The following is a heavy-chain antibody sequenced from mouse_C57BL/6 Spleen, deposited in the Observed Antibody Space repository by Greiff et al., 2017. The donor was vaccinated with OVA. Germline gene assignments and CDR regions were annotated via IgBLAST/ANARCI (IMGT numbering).Heavy chain of an antibody. CDR2: ISSGGSYT. CDR1: GFTFSSYG. CDR3: ARLYYDYDEYYFDY. Sequence: EVQGVESGGDLVKPGGSLKLSCAASGFTFSSYGMSWVRQTPDKRLEWVATISSGGSYTYYPDSVKGRFTISRDNAKNTLYLQMSSLKSEDTAMYYCARLYYDYDEYYFDYWGQGTTLTVSS. J-gene: IGHJ2*01. V-gene: IGHV5-6*01. D-gene: IGHD2-4*01.